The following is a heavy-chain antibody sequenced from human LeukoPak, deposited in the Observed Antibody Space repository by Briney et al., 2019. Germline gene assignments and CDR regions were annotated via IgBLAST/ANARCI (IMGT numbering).Heavy chain of an antibody. J-gene: IGHJ4*02. CDR1: GGSISSGSYY. CDR2: MYTSGST. V-gene: IGHV4-61*02. CDR3: ASSYYYDSSGPFDY. Sequence: SETLSLTCTVSGGSISSGSYYWSWIRQPARQGLEYIGRMYTSGSTNYNPSLKSRVTISVDTSKNQFSLKLSSVTAADTAVYYCASSYYYDSSGPFDYWGQGTLVTVSS. D-gene: IGHD3-22*01.